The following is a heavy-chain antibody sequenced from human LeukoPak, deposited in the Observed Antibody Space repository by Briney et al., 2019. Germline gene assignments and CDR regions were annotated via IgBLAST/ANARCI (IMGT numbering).Heavy chain of an antibody. J-gene: IGHJ4*02. D-gene: IGHD1-7*01. V-gene: IGHV3-30-3*01. CDR2: ISYGGSNK. CDR3: ARVGYNWNYEDY. Sequence: GGSLRLSCAASGVTSSSYATHWVRHAPGKGLECGAVISYGGSNKYYADSVKGRFTISRDNSKNTLYLQMNSLRAEDTAVYYCARVGYNWNYEDYWGQGTLVTVSS. CDR1: GVTSSSYA.